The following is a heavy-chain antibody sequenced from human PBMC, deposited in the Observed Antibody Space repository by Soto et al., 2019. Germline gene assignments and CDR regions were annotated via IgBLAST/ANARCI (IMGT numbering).Heavy chain of an antibody. V-gene: IGHV4-59*01. Sequence: SETLSLTCTVSGGSISRYYWSWIRQPPGKGLEWIGYIYYSGSTNYNPSLKSRVTISVDTSKNQFSLKLSSVTAADTAVYYCARDKGGSGSYYNVPYYYYGMDVWGQGTTVTVSS. J-gene: IGHJ6*02. CDR2: IYYSGST. D-gene: IGHD3-10*01. CDR3: ARDKGGSGSYYNVPYYYYGMDV. CDR1: GGSISRYY.